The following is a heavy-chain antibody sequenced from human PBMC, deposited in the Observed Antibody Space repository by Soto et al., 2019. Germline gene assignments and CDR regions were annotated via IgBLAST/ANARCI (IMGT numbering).Heavy chain of an antibody. CDR3: ARADSSGSPKQYYYYMDV. Sequence: EVQLVESGGGLVQPGGSLRLSCAASGFTFSSYDMHWVRQATGKGLEWVSAIGTAGDTYYPGSVKGRFTISRENAKNSLYLQMNSLRAGDTAVYYCARADSSGSPKQYYYYMDVWGKGTTVTVSS. CDR2: IGTAGDT. CDR1: GFTFSSYD. V-gene: IGHV3-13*01. J-gene: IGHJ6*03. D-gene: IGHD6-19*01.